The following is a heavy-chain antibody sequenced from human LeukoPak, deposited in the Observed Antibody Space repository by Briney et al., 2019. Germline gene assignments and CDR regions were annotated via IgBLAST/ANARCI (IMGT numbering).Heavy chain of an antibody. Sequence: ASVKVSCKASGYTFTGHYMHWVRQAPGQGLEWMGWINPNSGGTNYAQKVQGRVTLTRHPSISTAYMELSRLRSDDTAVYYCARVQPLPRFEDYWGQGTLVTVSS. D-gene: IGHD2-2*01. CDR1: GYTFTGHY. J-gene: IGHJ4*02. CDR3: ARVQPLPRFEDY. CDR2: INPNSGGT. V-gene: IGHV1-2*02.